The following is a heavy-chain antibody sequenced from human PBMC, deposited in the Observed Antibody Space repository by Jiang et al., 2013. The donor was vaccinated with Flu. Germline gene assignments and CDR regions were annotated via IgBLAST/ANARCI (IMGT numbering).Heavy chain of an antibody. CDR2: MYYSGTT. CDR3: AMITLTTGAGWFDP. Sequence: GSGLVKPSETLSLTCTVSGDSISSGSYYCAWIRQPPGKGLEWIGSMYYSGTTYYNPSLKSRVTISVDTSKNQFSLRLSSVTAADTAVYYCAMITLTTGAGWFDPWGQGTLVTVSS. CDR1: GDSISSGSYY. V-gene: IGHV4-39*07. D-gene: IGHD4-11*01. J-gene: IGHJ5*02.